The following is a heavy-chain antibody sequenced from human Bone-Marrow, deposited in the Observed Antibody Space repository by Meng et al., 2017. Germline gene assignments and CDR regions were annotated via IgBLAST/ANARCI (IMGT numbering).Heavy chain of an antibody. CDR3: ARGYTYYYDSSGYYPDYYYYGMDV. V-gene: IGHV4-34*01. J-gene: IGHJ6*02. CDR1: GGSFSGYY. Sequence: SETLSLTCAVYGGSFSGYYWSWIRQPPGKGLEWIGEINHSGSTNYNPSLKSRVTISVDTSKNQFSLKLSSVTAADTAVYYCARGYTYYYDSSGYYPDYYYYGMDVWGQGTTVTVSS. D-gene: IGHD3-22*01. CDR2: INHSGST.